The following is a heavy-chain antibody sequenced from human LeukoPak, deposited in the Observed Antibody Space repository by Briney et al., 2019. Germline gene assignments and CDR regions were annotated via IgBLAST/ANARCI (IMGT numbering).Heavy chain of an antibody. V-gene: IGHV4-34*01. CDR3: ARGRNVAVPAAIAVRYYYYYYGMDV. CDR2: MNHSGST. D-gene: IGHD2-2*01. CDR1: GGSFSGFY. Sequence: SETLSLTCAVYGGSFSGFYWSWIRQPPGKGLEWIGEMNHSGSTNYNPSLKSRVTISVDTSKNQFSLKLSSVTAADTAVYYCARGRNVAVPAAIAVRYYYYYYGMDVWGQGTTVTVSS. J-gene: IGHJ6*02.